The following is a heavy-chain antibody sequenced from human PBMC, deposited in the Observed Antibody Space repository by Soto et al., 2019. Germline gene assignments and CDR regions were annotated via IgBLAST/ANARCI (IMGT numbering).Heavy chain of an antibody. Sequence: PGGSLRLSCTAPRFTFGSYWMHWVRQAPGKGLVWVSDINVDGTETWYADSVKGRFTISRDNDKKTLYLHMTGLRVDDTGVYYCARIKGVHLTKYGVAVWAQGITVTVPS. J-gene: IGHJ6*02. D-gene: IGHD6-6*01. V-gene: IGHV3-74*01. CDR2: INVDGTET. CDR3: ARIKGVHLTKYGVAV. CDR1: RFTFGSYW.